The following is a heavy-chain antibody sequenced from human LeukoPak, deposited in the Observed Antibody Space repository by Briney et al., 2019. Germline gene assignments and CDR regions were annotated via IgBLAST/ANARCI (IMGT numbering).Heavy chain of an antibody. J-gene: IGHJ4*02. D-gene: IGHD3-10*01. Sequence: GGSLRLSCAASGFTFNYAWMTWVRQAPGKGLEWVGRIKTKTEGGTTDYAAPVKGIFTISRDDSKNTLYLQMNSLKTEDTAVYYCTKEWFGAIDYWGQGTLVTVSS. CDR2: IKTKTEGGTT. CDR3: TKEWFGAIDY. V-gene: IGHV3-15*01. CDR1: GFTFNYAW.